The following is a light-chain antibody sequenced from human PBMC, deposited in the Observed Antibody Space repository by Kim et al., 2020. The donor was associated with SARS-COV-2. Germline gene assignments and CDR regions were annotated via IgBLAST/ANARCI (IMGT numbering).Light chain of an antibody. V-gene: IGLV3-1*01. J-gene: IGLJ2*01. CDR2: QDS. CDR3: QAWDSSTVV. CDR1: KLGDKY. Sequence: SYELTQPPSVSVSPGQTASITCTGEKLGDKYACWYQQKPGQSPVLVIYQDSKRPSGIPERFSGSNSGNTATLTISGTQAMDEADYYCQAWDSSTVVLGAGTQLTFL.